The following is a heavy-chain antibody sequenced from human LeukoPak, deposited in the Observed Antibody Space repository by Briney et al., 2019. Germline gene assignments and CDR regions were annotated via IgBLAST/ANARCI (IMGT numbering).Heavy chain of an antibody. CDR3: ARGRDYGVHDY. D-gene: IGHD4-17*01. J-gene: IGHJ4*02. CDR1: GYTFTGYY. Sequence: ASVKVSCKSSGYTFTGYYMNWVRQAPGQGLKWMGWINPNSGGTNYAQKFQGRVTMTRDTSISTAYMELSRLRSDDTAVYYCARGRDYGVHDYWGQGTLVTVSS. CDR2: INPNSGGT. V-gene: IGHV1-2*02.